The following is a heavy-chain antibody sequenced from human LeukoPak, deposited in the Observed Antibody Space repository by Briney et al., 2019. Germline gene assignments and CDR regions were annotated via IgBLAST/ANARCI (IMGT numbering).Heavy chain of an antibody. CDR1: GYTLTELS. CDR2: FDPEDGET. V-gene: IGHV1-24*01. Sequence: ASVKVSCKVSGYTLTELSMHWVRQAPGKGLEWVGGFDPEDGETIYDKKFQGRVTMTEDTSTDTAYMELSSLRSEDTAVYYCATEYCSSTSCYFGNYYYYGMDVLGQGTTVTVSS. J-gene: IGHJ6*02. CDR3: ATEYCSSTSCYFGNYYYYGMDV. D-gene: IGHD2-2*01.